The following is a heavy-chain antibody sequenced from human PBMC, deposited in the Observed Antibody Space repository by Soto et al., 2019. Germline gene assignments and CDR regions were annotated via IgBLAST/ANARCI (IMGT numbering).Heavy chain of an antibody. CDR1: GGTFSSYT. Sequence: SVKVSCKASGGTFSSYTISWVRQAPGQGLEWMGRIIPILGIANYAQKFQGRVTITADESTNTAYMELSSLRSEDTAVYYCAREGLVLVPTTVNSDYYYYAMDVWGQGTTVTVSS. J-gene: IGHJ6*02. V-gene: IGHV1-69*04. CDR2: IIPILGIA. CDR3: AREGLVLVPTTVNSDYYYYAMDV. D-gene: IGHD2-2*01.